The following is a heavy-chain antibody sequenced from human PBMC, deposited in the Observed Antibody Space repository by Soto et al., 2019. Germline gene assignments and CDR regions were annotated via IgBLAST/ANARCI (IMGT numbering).Heavy chain of an antibody. CDR3: AKDDGQGSYSHS. CDR2: VSGSGRTT. CDR1: VFSFSTYA. Sequence: PVGSLRLSCTSSVFSFSTYAMTCVRQSPGQGLEWVSTVSGSGRTTYYADSVKGRSTISRDNSKNTLYLQMNSLRAEDTAVYYCAKDDGQGSYSHSWGQGILVTVSS. V-gene: IGHV3-23*01. J-gene: IGHJ4*02. D-gene: IGHD3-10*01.